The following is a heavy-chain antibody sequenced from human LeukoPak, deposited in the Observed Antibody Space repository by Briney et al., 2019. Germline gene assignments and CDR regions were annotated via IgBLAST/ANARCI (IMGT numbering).Heavy chain of an antibody. Sequence: GGSLRLSCAASGITFSSYGMHWVRQAPGKGLEWVAVIWYDGNNKYYADSVKGRFTLSRDNSKNTLYLQMNSLRAEDTAVYYCARDDPYFDYWGQGTLVTVSS. CDR2: IWYDGNNK. CDR1: GITFSSYG. CDR3: ARDDPYFDY. V-gene: IGHV3-33*01. J-gene: IGHJ4*02.